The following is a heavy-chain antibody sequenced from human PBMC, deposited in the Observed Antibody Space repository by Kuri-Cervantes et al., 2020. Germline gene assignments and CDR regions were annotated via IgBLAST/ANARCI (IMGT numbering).Heavy chain of an antibody. D-gene: IGHD3-10*01. CDR2: IKEDGSDT. CDR3: ARDLRFTMVRGVIRQFDY. J-gene: IGHJ4*02. Sequence: GESLKISCSVAGFTFGTHWMSWVRQAPGKGLEWVANIKEDGSDTFYVDSVKGRFTISRDNAKNSLYLQMNSLRAEDTAVYYCARDLRFTMVRGVIRQFDYWGQGALVTVSS. CDR1: GFTFGTHW. V-gene: IGHV3-7*03.